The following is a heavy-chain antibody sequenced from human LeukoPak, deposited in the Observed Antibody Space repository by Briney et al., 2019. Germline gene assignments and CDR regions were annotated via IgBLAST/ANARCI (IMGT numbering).Heavy chain of an antibody. J-gene: IGHJ5*02. CDR3: ARDRCSSTSCYNTPNWFDP. Sequence: GGSLRLSCAASGFTFSSYSMNWVRQAPGKGLEWVSSISSSSSTIYYADSVKGRFTISRDNAKNSLYLQMNSLRAEDTAVYYCARDRCSSTSCYNTPNWFDPWGQGTLVTVSS. CDR2: ISSSSSTI. D-gene: IGHD2-2*02. V-gene: IGHV3-48*01. CDR1: GFTFSSYS.